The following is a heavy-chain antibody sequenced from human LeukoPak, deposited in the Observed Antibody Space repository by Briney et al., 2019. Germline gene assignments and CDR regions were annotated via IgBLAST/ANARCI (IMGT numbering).Heavy chain of an antibody. CDR3: AREEHCSGGSCYAFDY. D-gene: IGHD2-15*01. V-gene: IGHV1-2*02. CDR1: GYTFTGYY. J-gene: IGHJ4*02. Sequence: GASVKVSCKASGYTFTGYYMHWVRQAPGQGLEWMVWINPNSGGTNYAQKFQGRVTMTRDTSISTAYMELSRLRSDDTAVYYCAREEHCSGGSCYAFDYWGQGTLVTVSS. CDR2: INPNSGGT.